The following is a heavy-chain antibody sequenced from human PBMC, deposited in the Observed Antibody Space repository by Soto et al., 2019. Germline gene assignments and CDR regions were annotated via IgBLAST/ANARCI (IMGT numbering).Heavy chain of an antibody. CDR1: GYTFNNYG. J-gene: IGHJ6*02. CDR3: AREGQAPYYYYGMDV. V-gene: IGHV1-18*01. CDR2: ISGYNGNT. Sequence: QVQVVQSGDEVKKPGASVKVSCKASGYTFNNYGFSWVRQAPGQGLEWMGWISGYNGNTKYAEKFQGRVTMTTDTSTSTAHMELRSLISDDTAVYYCAREGQAPYYYYGMDVWGQGTAVTVSS.